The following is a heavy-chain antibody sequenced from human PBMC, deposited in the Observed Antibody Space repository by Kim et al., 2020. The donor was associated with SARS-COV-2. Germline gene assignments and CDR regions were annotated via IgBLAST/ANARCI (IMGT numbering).Heavy chain of an antibody. CDR1: GYSFSAYF. D-gene: IGHD1-26*01. V-gene: IGHV1-2*02. CDR3: ARGATYNGRYLEDYYFDF. CDR2: INPNSGGT. J-gene: IGHJ4*02. Sequence: ASVKVSCKASGYSFSAYFVHWVRQAPGQGLEWMGWINPNSGGTNVAQKFQGRVTMTRDTSSNTGYMELSSLRSDDTAMYYCARGATYNGRYLEDYYFDFWGQGTLVTVSS.